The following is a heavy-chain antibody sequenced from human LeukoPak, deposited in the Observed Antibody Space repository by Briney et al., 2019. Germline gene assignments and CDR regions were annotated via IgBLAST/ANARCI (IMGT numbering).Heavy chain of an antibody. CDR3: AAPYYDTSGYFLDYYL. D-gene: IGHD3-22*01. V-gene: IGHV1-2*02. J-gene: IGHJ4*02. CDR1: AYSFTGYY. CDR2: INPNSGGT. Sequence: GAAVKVSCKASAYSFTGYYMHWVRQAPGQGLEWMGWINPNSGGTQYAQKFQGRVTMTRDTSLSTAYMELSRLKSDDTAVYYCAAPYYDTSGYFLDYYLWGQGTLVTVSS.